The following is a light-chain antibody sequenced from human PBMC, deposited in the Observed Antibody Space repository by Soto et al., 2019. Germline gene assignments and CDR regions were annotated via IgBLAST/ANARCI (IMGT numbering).Light chain of an antibody. CDR2: GSS. Sequence: QLVLTQPPSVSGAPGQRVTISCTGSSSNIGTVYDVHWYQHLPGTAPKLLIWGSSNRPSGVPDRFSASKSGTSASLAITGLQAEDEADYYCQSYDSSLSALVFGGGTQLTVL. J-gene: IGLJ2*01. CDR1: SSNIGTVYD. CDR3: QSYDSSLSALV. V-gene: IGLV1-40*01.